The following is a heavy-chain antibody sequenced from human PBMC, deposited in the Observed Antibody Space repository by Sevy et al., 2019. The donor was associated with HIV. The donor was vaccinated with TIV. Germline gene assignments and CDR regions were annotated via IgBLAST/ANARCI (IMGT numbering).Heavy chain of an antibody. V-gene: IGHV3-48*01. J-gene: IGHJ4*02. Sequence: GGSLRLSCAASGFTFSAYTMNWVRQAPGKGLEWVSYITSNSSTIYYADSVKGRFTISRDNAKNSLYLQMNSLRAEDTAVYYCARDTLGFDSWGQGALVTVSS. CDR2: ITSNSSTI. CDR1: GFTFSAYT. CDR3: ARDTLGFDS.